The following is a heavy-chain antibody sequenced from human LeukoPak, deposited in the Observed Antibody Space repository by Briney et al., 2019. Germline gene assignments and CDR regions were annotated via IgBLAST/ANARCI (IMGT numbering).Heavy chain of an antibody. V-gene: IGHV1-69*13. CDR1: GGTFSSYA. CDR2: IIPIFGTA. CDR3: ARSTDPEEVGATSRFDY. D-gene: IGHD1-26*01. J-gene: IGHJ4*02. Sequence: ASVKVSCKASGGTFSSYAISWVRQAPGQGLEWMGGIIPIFGTANYAQKFQGRVTITADESTSTAYMELSSLRSEDTAVYYCARSTDPEEVGATSRFDYWGQGTLVTVSS.